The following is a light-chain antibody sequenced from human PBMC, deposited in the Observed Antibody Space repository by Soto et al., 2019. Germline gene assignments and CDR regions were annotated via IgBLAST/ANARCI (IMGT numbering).Light chain of an antibody. CDR3: QQTHSLPPT. J-gene: IGKJ2*01. Sequence: IQMTQSPSSVCASVVNSVTVACRASQIVYTSLNWYQQKPGKVPQLLIYAASSLQSGVPSRLSGSGSATYFTLTIHNLQPEDFATYYCQQTHSLPPTFGQGTKVDIK. V-gene: IGKV1-39*01. CDR1: QIVYTS. CDR2: AAS.